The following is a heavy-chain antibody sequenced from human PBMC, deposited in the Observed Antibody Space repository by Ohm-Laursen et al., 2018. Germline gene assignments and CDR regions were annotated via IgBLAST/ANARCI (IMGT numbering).Heavy chain of an antibody. V-gene: IGHV4-59*08. CDR1: GGSISSYY. CDR2: IYYSGST. D-gene: IGHD6-19*01. Sequence: GTLSLTCTVSGGSISSYYWSWIRQPPGKGLEWIGHIYYSGSTNYNPSLKSRVTISVDTSKNQLSLKLSSVTVADTAVYYCARHVRDSSGWYGLGCNWGQGTLVTVSS. CDR3: ARHVRDSSGWYGLGCN. J-gene: IGHJ4*02.